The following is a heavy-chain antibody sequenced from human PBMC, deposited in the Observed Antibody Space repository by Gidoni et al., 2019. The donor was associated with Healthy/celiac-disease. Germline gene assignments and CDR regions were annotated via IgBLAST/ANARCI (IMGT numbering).Heavy chain of an antibody. CDR1: GGSISSYY. Sequence: QVQLQESGPGLVKPSETLSLTCTVSGGSISSYYWSWIRQPPGKGLEWIGYIYYSGSTNYNPSLKSRVTISVDTSKNQFSLKLSSVTAADTAVYYCAVAVAGPLFEYFQHWGQGTLVTVSS. J-gene: IGHJ1*01. V-gene: IGHV4-59*01. CDR3: AVAVAGPLFEYFQH. CDR2: IYYSGST. D-gene: IGHD6-19*01.